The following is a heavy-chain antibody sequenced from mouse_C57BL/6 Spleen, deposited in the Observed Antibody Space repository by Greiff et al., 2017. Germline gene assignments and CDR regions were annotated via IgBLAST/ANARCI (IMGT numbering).Heavy chain of an antibody. Sequence: QVQLKESGAELARPGASVKLSCKASGYTFTSYGISWVKQRTGQGLEWIGEIYPRSGNTYYNEKFKGKATLTADKSSSTAYMELRSLTSEDSAVYFCAIYLYAMDYWGQGTSVTVSS. CDR2: IYPRSGNT. D-gene: IGHD5-1-1*01. J-gene: IGHJ4*01. CDR3: AIYLYAMDY. V-gene: IGHV1-81*01. CDR1: GYTFTSYG.